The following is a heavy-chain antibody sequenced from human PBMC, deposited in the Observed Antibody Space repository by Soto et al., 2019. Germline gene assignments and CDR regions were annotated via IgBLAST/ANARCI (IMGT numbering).Heavy chain of an antibody. J-gene: IGHJ5*02. Sequence: SETLSLTCTVSGGSISSCDYYGSWIRQPPGKGLEWIGYIYYSGSTYYNPSLKSRVTISVDTSKNQFSLKLSSVTAADTAVFYCASGGNSAWFDPCGQGTLVTVSS. CDR1: GGSISSCDYY. CDR2: IYYSGST. V-gene: IGHV4-30-4*01. D-gene: IGHD2-21*02. CDR3: ASGGNSAWFDP.